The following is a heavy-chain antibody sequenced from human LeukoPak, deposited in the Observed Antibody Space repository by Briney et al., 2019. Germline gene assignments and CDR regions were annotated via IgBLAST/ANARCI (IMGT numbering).Heavy chain of an antibody. CDR1: GFTFSSHW. CDR3: ARISLSGWVNDH. CDR2: ISGDGSST. Sequence: GGSLRLSCAASGFTFSSHWMHWVHQAPGKGLVWVTRISGDGSSTSYADSVKGRFTISRDNAKNTLFLQMSSLRAEDTAIYYCARISLSGWVNDHWGQGTLVTVSS. D-gene: IGHD6-19*01. J-gene: IGHJ4*02. V-gene: IGHV3-74*01.